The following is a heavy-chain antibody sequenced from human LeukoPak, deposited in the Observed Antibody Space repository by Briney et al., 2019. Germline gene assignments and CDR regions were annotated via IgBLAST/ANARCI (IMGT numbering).Heavy chain of an antibody. D-gene: IGHD3-10*01. J-gene: IGHJ5*02. V-gene: IGHV1-69*04. CDR3: ARAPYGSGTRPLVYFDP. CDR1: VGTFRSYA. CDR2: IIPILGIA. Sequence: SVKVACKASVGTFRSYAISWVRPAPGQGLEWMGRIIPILGIANYAQKLQGRVTITADKSTSTAYMELSSLRSEDTAVYYCARAPYGSGTRPLVYFDPWGQGTLVTVSS.